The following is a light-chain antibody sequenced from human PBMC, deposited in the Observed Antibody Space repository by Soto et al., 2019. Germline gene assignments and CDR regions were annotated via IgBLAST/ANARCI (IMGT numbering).Light chain of an antibody. Sequence: DIQMTQSPSSLSASVGDRVTITCRASQSISSYLNWYQQKPGKAPQLLIYAASSLQSGVTSRFSGSGSGTDFTLTISSLQPEDFATYYCQQSYSTPLTLGQGTKVEIK. V-gene: IGKV1-39*01. J-gene: IGKJ1*01. CDR3: QQSYSTPLT. CDR2: AAS. CDR1: QSISSY.